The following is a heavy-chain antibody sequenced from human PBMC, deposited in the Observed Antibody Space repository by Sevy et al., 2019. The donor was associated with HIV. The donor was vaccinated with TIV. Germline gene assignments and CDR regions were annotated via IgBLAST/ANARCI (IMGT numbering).Heavy chain of an antibody. Sequence: SETLSLTFAVSGGSISSGGYSWSWILQPPGKGLEWIGYIYPSGSTYYNPSLKSRVTISVDRSKNQFSLKLSSVNAADTAVYYCARARMDDYGDYGMAFDIWGQGTMVTVSS. CDR2: IYPSGST. D-gene: IGHD4-17*01. CDR3: ARARMDDYGDYGMAFDI. V-gene: IGHV4-30-2*01. J-gene: IGHJ3*02. CDR1: GGSISSGGYS.